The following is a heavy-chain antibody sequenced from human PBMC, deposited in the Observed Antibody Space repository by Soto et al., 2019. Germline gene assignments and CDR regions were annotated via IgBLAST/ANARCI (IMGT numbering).Heavy chain of an antibody. Sequence: SETLSLTCAVSGGSFTSNDWWTWVRQPPGQGLEWIGEIYRTGSTNYNPSLKSRVTISLDKSENQFSLKVTSLTAADTAVYYCASRDPGTSVDYWGQGTLVTVSS. CDR1: GGSFTSNDW. CDR2: IYRTGST. V-gene: IGHV4-4*02. J-gene: IGHJ4*02. CDR3: ASRDPGTSVDY. D-gene: IGHD1-7*01.